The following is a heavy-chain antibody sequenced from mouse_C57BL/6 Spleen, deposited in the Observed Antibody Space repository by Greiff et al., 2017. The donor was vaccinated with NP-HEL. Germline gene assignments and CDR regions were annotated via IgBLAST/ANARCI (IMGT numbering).Heavy chain of an antibody. D-gene: IGHD3-2*02. CDR1: GYAFSSSW. Sequence: QVQLQQSGPELVKPGASVKISCKASGYAFSSSWMNWVKQRPGKGLEWIGRIYPGDGDTNYNGKFKGKATLTADKSSSTAYMQLSSLTSEDSAVYFCALDSSGSAWFAYWGQGTLVTVSA. V-gene: IGHV1-82*01. J-gene: IGHJ3*01. CDR2: IYPGDGDT. CDR3: ALDSSGSAWFAY.